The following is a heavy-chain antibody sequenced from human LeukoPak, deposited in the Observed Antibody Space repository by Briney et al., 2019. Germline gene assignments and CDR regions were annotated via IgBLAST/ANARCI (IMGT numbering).Heavy chain of an antibody. J-gene: IGHJ3*02. V-gene: IGHV4-30-2*01. CDR1: GGSISSGGYY. CDR3: ARNGPEWLNAFDI. D-gene: IGHD6-19*01. Sequence: SQILSLTCTVSGGSISSGGYYWSWIRQPPGKGLEWIGYIYHSGSTYYNPSLKSRVTISVDRSKNQFSLKLSSVTAADTAVYYCARNGPEWLNAFDIWGQGTMVTVSS. CDR2: IYHSGST.